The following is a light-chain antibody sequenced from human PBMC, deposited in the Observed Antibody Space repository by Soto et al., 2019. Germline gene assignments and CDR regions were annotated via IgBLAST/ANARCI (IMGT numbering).Light chain of an antibody. J-gene: IGKJ2*01. Sequence: DIQMTQSPSTLSASVGGRVTISCRASQSIVNLLAWYQQKPGKAPKLLIYKASSLESGVPSRFSGSGSGTEFNLTISSLQPDDFATYYCQQYNSYPYIFGQGTKLEIK. CDR2: KAS. CDR3: QQYNSYPYI. V-gene: IGKV1-5*03. CDR1: QSIVNL.